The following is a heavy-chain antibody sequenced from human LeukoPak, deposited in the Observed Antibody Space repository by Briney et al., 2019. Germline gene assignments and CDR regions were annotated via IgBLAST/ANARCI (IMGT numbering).Heavy chain of an antibody. Sequence: GSAVQVSCKASGGTFSSYAISWVRQAPGQGREGMGGIIPILGIANYAQKSQGRVTITADKSTSTAYMELSSLSSEDTAVYYCAWNRGFGLGSFDYWGQGTLVTVSS. CDR1: GGTFSSYA. D-gene: IGHD1-1*01. CDR2: IIPILGIA. V-gene: IGHV1-69*04. CDR3: AWNRGFGLGSFDY. J-gene: IGHJ4*02.